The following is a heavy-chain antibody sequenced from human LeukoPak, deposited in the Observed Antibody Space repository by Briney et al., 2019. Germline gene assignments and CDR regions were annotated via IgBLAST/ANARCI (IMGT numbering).Heavy chain of an antibody. D-gene: IGHD3-10*01. J-gene: IGHJ4*02. Sequence: PSGTLSLTCVVSGGSISSNNWWSWVRQPPGKGLEWIGEIYHGGSTNYNPSLKSRVTMSVDKSKNQFSLKLSSVTAADTAVYYCARSYRMEYYYGSGSYLAYWGQGTLVTVSS. CDR2: IYHGGST. CDR1: GGSISSNNW. CDR3: ARSYRMEYYYGSGSYLAY. V-gene: IGHV4-4*02.